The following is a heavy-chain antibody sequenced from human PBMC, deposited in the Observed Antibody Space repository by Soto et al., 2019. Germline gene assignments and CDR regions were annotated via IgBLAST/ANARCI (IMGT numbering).Heavy chain of an antibody. J-gene: IGHJ4*02. CDR3: AHTERVGYSYAAADY. V-gene: IGHV2-5*02. Sequence: QITLKESGPTLVKPTQTLTLTCTFSGFSLSTSGVGVGWIRQPPGTALEWLALIYWDDDKRYSPSLKSRLTITKDTSKNQVVLTMTNMDPVDTATYDCAHTERVGYSYAAADYWGQGTLVTVSS. CDR1: GFSLSTSGVG. CDR2: IYWDDDK. D-gene: IGHD5-18*01.